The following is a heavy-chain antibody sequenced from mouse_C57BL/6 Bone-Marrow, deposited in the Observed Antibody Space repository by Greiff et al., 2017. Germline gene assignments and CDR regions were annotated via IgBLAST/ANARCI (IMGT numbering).Heavy chain of an antibody. CDR3: AKKWFAY. J-gene: IGHJ3*01. CDR1: GFTFSSYA. CDR2: ISDGGSYT. V-gene: IGHV5-4*03. Sequence: KLVESGGGLVKPGGSLKLSCAASGFTFSSYAMSWVRQTPEKRLEWVATISDGGSYTYYPDNVKGHFINSRDNAKKNLYLQMSHLNSGDTAMYYCAKKWFAYWGQGTLVTVSA.